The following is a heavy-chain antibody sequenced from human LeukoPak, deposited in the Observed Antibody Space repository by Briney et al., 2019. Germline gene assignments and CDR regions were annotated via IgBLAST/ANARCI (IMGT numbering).Heavy chain of an antibody. CDR2: IIPIFGTA. CDR3: ARELRAHDAFDI. Sequence: SVKVSCKASGGTFSSYAISWVRQAPGQGLEWMGGIIPIFGTANYAQKFQGRVTITADESPSTACMELSSLRSEDTAVYYCARELRAHDAFDIWGQGTMVTVSS. J-gene: IGHJ3*02. CDR1: GGTFSSYA. V-gene: IGHV1-69*01.